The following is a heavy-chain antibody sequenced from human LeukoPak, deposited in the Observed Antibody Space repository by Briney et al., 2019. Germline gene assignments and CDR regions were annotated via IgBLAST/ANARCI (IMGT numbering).Heavy chain of an antibody. CDR1: NQPISGDSI. Sequence: PSETLSPTCTVSNQPISGDSIWAWFRKPPGRGLDYLGSVSHVGAPIYTPPLKARVTISVNPSKNRFSLKLASVTAPDTAINYCAREREYYYTDVWGKGDTVSVSS. CDR2: VSHVGAP. V-gene: IGHV4-38-2*02. CDR3: AREREYYYTDV. J-gene: IGHJ6*03.